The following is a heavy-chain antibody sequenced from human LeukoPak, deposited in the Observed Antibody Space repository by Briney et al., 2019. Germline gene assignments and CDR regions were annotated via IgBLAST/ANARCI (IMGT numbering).Heavy chain of an antibody. CDR3: VTRWLQFPY. V-gene: IGHV3-23*01. CDR2: ISGSGGST. Sequence: GGSLRLSCAASGFTFSSYGMSWVRQAPGKGLEWVSGISGSGGSTYYADSVKGRFTISRDNSKNTLYLQMNSLRDEDTAVYYCVTRWLQFPYWGQGTLVTVSS. J-gene: IGHJ4*02. CDR1: GFTFSSYG. D-gene: IGHD5-24*01.